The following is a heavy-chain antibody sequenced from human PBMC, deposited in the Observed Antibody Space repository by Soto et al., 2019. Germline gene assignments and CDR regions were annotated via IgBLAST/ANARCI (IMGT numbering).Heavy chain of an antibody. D-gene: IGHD4-17*01. J-gene: IGHJ4*02. CDR2: ISYDGGNK. Sequence: SLRLSCAASGFTFSSYAMHWVRQAPGKGLEWVAVISYDGGNKYYADSVKGRFTISRGNSKNTLYLQMNSLRVEDTAVYYCARALGDYGDYWGQGTLVTVSS. V-gene: IGHV3-30-3*01. CDR3: ARALGDYGDY. CDR1: GFTFSSYA.